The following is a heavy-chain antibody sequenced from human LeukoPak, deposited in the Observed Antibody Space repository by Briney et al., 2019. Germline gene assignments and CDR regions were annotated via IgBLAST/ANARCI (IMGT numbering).Heavy chain of an antibody. D-gene: IGHD2-8*02. V-gene: IGHV4-39*01. J-gene: IGHJ4*02. CDR1: GGSISSRRYY. Sequence: SEALSLTCAVSGGSISSRRYYWGGLRQPPGTGLEGIGSFYYRGRTYYSPSLKSPDTISVDTSKNQFSLNLSSVTAPDTAVYYCARHAVTDPFNDCSQGTL. CDR2: FYYRGRT. CDR3: ARHAVTDPFND.